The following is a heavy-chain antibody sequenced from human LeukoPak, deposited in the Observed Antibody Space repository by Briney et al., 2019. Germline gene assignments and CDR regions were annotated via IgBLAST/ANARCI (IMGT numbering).Heavy chain of an antibody. CDR3: ARDYRDFYSYYYYMDV. J-gene: IGHJ6*03. CDR2: INPNSGGT. CDR1: GYTFTNYG. V-gene: IGHV1-2*02. Sequence: ASVKVSCKASGYTFTNYGINWVRQAPGQGLEWMGWINPNSGGTNYAQKFQGRVTMTRDTSISTAYMELSRLRSDDTAVYYCARDYRDFYSYYYYMDVWGKGTTVTVSS. D-gene: IGHD3-3*01.